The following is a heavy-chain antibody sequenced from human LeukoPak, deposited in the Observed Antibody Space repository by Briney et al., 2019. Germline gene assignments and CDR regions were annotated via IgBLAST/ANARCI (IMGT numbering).Heavy chain of an antibody. V-gene: IGHV3-33*01. CDR2: IWYDGSNK. J-gene: IGHJ4*02. D-gene: IGHD6-6*01. CDR3: AREYSSSSGRSFDY. CDR1: GFTFSSYG. Sequence: GGSLRLSCAASGFTFSSYGMHWVRQAPGKGLEWVAVIWYDGSNKYYADSVKGRFTISRDNSKNTLYLQMNSLRAEDTAVYYCAREYSSSSGRSFDYWGQGTLVTVSS.